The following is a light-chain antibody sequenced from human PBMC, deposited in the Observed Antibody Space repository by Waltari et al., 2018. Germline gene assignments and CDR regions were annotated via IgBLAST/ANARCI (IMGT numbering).Light chain of an antibody. J-gene: IGKJ2*01. CDR3: QVRDT. CDR1: EDISNY. CDR2: DAS. V-gene: IGKV1-33*01. Sequence: IQMTQSPSSLSASVRDRVTITCQASEDISNYLNWYQQRPGKAPKLLIYDASNLETGVPSRFSGGGSGTDFTFTISSLQPVDFATYYCQVRDTFGQGTKVEIK.